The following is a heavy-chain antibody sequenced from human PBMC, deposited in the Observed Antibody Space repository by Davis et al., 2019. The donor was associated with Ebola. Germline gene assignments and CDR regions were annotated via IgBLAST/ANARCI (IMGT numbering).Heavy chain of an antibody. Sequence: GGSLRLSCAASGFTFSSYSTNWVRQAPGKGLEWVSYISSSSSTIYYADSVKGRFTISRDNAKNSLYLQMNSLRAEYTAVYYCARDIVATTLIDYYYGMDVWGQGTTVTVSS. CDR2: ISSSSSTI. V-gene: IGHV3-48*04. J-gene: IGHJ6*02. CDR3: ARDIVATTLIDYYYGMDV. CDR1: GFTFSSYS. D-gene: IGHD5-12*01.